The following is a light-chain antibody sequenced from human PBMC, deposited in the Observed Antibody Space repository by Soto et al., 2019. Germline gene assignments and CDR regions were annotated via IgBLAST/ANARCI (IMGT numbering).Light chain of an antibody. J-gene: IGKJ1*01. V-gene: IGKV1-12*02. CDR3: QQANNFPWT. CDR1: QGISNW. Sequence: DIQMTQSPSSVSASVGDRVTITCRASQGISNWLVWYQQKPGKAPNLLIYDASHLQSGIPSRFSGSGYGTDFTLTISSLQPEDFATYYCQQANNFPWTFGQGTKVEIK. CDR2: DAS.